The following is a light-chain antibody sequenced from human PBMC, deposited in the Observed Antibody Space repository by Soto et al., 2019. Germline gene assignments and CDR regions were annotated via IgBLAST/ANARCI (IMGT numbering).Light chain of an antibody. CDR2: DNN. J-gene: IGLJ2*01. CDR1: SSNIGNNY. CDR3: GTWDSSLSAVV. Sequence: QSVLTQPPSVSAAPGQKVTISCSGSSSNIGNNYVSWYQQLPGTAPKLLIYDNNKRPSGIPHRFSGSKSCTSATLGITGLQTGDEADYYCGTWDSSLSAVVFGGGTQLPVL. V-gene: IGLV1-51*01.